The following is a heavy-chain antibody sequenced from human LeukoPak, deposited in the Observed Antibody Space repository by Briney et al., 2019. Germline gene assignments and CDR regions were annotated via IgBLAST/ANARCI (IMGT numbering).Heavy chain of an antibody. V-gene: IGHV3-30*04. Sequence: GGSLRLSCAASGFTFSSYAMHWVRQAPGKGLEWVAVISYDGSNKYYADSVKGRFTISRDNSKSTLYLQMNSLRAEDTAVYYCARDGPAYYYDSSGYFGYWGQGTLVTVSS. CDR2: ISYDGSNK. J-gene: IGHJ4*02. CDR1: GFTFSSYA. D-gene: IGHD3-22*01. CDR3: ARDGPAYYYDSSGYFGY.